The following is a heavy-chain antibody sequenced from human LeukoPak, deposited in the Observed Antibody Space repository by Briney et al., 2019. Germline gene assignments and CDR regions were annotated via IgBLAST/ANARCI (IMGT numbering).Heavy chain of an antibody. J-gene: IGHJ4*02. V-gene: IGHV4-59*01. CDR3: ARDHCSGGSCYFDY. CDR2: IYYSGST. Sequence: PSETLSLTCTVSGGSINSYYWSWIRQPPGKGLEWIGYIYYSGSTNYNPSLKSRVTISVDTSKNQFSLKLSSVTAADTAVYYCARDHCSGGSCYFDYWGQGTLVTVSS. D-gene: IGHD2-15*01. CDR1: GGSINSYY.